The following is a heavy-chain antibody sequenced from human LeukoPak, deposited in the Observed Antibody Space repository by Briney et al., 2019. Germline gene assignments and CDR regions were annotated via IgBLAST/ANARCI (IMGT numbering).Heavy chain of an antibody. D-gene: IGHD6-19*01. Sequence: GGSLRLSCAASGFKVNNIHMSWVRQAPGRGLEWVSAVYGGGGIYYADSVQGRFTISRDNSKNTVYLHMNNLRGDDSALYYCVRDLAGAFDFWGQGTPVKVSS. J-gene: IGHJ4*02. CDR2: VYGGGGI. CDR3: VRDLAGAFDF. V-gene: IGHV3-66*01. CDR1: GFKVNNIH.